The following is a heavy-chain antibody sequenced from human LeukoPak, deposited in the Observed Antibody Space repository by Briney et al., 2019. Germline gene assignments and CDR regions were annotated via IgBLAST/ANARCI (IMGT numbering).Heavy chain of an antibody. Sequence: ASVKVSCKASGYTFTGYYMHWVRQAPGQGLEWMGWINPNSGGTNYAQKFQGRVTMTRDTSISTAYMELSRLRSDDTAVYYCARDGEMITFGGVIPDAFDIWGQGTMVTVSS. CDR1: GYTFTGYY. CDR2: INPNSGGT. D-gene: IGHD3-16*02. V-gene: IGHV1-2*02. CDR3: ARDGEMITFGGVIPDAFDI. J-gene: IGHJ3*02.